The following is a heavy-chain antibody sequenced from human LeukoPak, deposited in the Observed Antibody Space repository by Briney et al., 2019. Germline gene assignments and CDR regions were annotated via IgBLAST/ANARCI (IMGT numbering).Heavy chain of an antibody. J-gene: IGHJ5*02. Sequence: SETLSLTCTVSGYSISSGYYWGWIRQPPGKGLEWIGSIYHSGSTYYNPSLKSRVTISVDTSKNQFSLKLSSVTAADTAVYYCARVQLRGPSFNWFDPWGQGTLVTVSS. D-gene: IGHD5-24*01. CDR2: IYHSGST. CDR1: GYSISSGYY. CDR3: ARVQLRGPSFNWFDP. V-gene: IGHV4-38-2*02.